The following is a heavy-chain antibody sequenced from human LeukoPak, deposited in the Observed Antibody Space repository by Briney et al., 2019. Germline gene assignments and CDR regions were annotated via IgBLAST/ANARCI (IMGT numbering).Heavy chain of an antibody. D-gene: IGHD6-6*01. Sequence: SVKVSCKTSGGTFSSYAISWVRPAPGQGLEWMGGIIPIFGTANYAQKFQGRVTITADESTSTAYMELSSLRSEDTAVYYCARDRDSSSSSDYWGQGTLVTVSS. V-gene: IGHV1-69*13. CDR1: GGTFSSYA. J-gene: IGHJ4*02. CDR2: IIPIFGTA. CDR3: ARDRDSSSSSDY.